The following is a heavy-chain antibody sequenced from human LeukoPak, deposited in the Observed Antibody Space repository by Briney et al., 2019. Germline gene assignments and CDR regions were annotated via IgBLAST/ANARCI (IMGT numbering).Heavy chain of an antibody. CDR2: IYSGGST. V-gene: IGHV3-66*04. D-gene: IGHD6-6*01. J-gene: IGHJ4*02. CDR1: GFTVSSNY. CDR3: ARRQYGSRSYYFDY. Sequence: PGGSLRLSCAASGFTVSSNYISWVRQAPGKGLEWVSVIYSGGSTYYADPVKGRFTISRDNSKNTLYLQMNSLRAEDPAVYYCARRQYGSRSYYFDYWGQGTLVTVSS.